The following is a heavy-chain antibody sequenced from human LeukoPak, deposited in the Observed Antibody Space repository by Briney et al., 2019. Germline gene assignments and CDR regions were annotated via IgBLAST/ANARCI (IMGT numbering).Heavy chain of an antibody. CDR2: ISWNSGSI. CDR1: GFTFDDYA. J-gene: IGHJ3*02. D-gene: IGHD6-19*01. V-gene: IGHV3-9*01. CDR3: AKDLAVAGSEAFDI. Sequence: GGSLRLSCAASGFTFDDYAMHWVRQAPGKGLEWVSGISWNSGSIGYADSVKGRFTISRDNAKNSLYLQMNSLRAEDTALYYCAKDLAVAGSEAFDIWGQGTMVTVSS.